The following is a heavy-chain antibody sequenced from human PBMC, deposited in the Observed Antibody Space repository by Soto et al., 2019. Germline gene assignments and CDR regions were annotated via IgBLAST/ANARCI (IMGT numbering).Heavy chain of an antibody. CDR3: ARYDTFDF. CDR2: IRSEAHSFAT. Sequence: GGSLRLSCASSGFDFGASAIHLIRQFSGKRLEWVGRIRSEAHSFATGYAASVKGRFTISRDDSKNMAYLQLGSLKTEDTAVYYCARYDTFDFWGQGIQVTVSS. V-gene: IGHV3-73*01. J-gene: IGHJ4*02. CDR1: GFDFGASA. D-gene: IGHD3-22*01.